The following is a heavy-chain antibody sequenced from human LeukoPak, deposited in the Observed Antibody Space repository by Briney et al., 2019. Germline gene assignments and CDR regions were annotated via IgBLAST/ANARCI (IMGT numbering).Heavy chain of an antibody. V-gene: IGHV3-7*01. CDR2: IRQDASEK. CDR3: ARVGILSRGYSYGYHY. J-gene: IGHJ4*02. Sequence: PGGSLRLSCEASGFTFSSYEMSWVRQAPGKGLEWVANIRQDASEKYYVDSVKGRFTISRDNANNSLYLQVNSLRVEDTAVYYCARVGILSRGYSYGYHYWGRGTLVTVSS. D-gene: IGHD5-18*01. CDR1: GFTFSSYE.